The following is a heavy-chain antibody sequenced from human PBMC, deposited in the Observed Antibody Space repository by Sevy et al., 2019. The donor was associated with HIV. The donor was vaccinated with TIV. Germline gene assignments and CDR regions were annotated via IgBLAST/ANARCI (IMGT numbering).Heavy chain of an antibody. V-gene: IGHV3-33*01. J-gene: IGHJ4*02. CDR2: IWYDGNNQ. CDR1: GFAFSDYG. CDR3: ARDPRIFGDYLLTYFDY. D-gene: IGHD4-17*01. Sequence: GGSLRLSCVASGFAFSDYGMHWVRQAPGKGLEWVAVIWYDGNNQHYADSVRGRFTISRDNSKNTLYLQLSSLSAEDTAVYYCARDPRIFGDYLLTYFDYWGQGVLVTVSS.